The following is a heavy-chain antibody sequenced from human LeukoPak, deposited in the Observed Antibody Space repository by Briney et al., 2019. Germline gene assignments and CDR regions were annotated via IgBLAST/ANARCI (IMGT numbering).Heavy chain of an antibody. CDR1: GYSINSAYY. CDR3: ARDGGVLYYYYYYYMDV. CDR2: MYHSGST. Sequence: SETLSLTCTVSGYSINSAYYWGWIQQPPGQGLEWIGSMYHSGSTYYNPSLQSRVTISVDTSKNQFSLKLSSVTAADTAVYYCARDGGVLYYYYYYYMDVWGKGTTVTVSS. J-gene: IGHJ6*03. D-gene: IGHD2-8*02. V-gene: IGHV4-38-2*02.